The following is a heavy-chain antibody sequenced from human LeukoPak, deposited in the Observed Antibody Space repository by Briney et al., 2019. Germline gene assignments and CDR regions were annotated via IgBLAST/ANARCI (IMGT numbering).Heavy chain of an antibody. Sequence: GGSLRLSCAASGFTFNTYTMNWVRQAPGKGLEWVASINHNGNVNYYVDSVKGRFTISRDNAKNSLYLQMSNLRAEDTAVYFCARGGGLDVWGQGATVTVSS. CDR2: INHNGNVN. D-gene: IGHD3-16*01. CDR3: ARGGGLDV. J-gene: IGHJ6*02. CDR1: GFTFNTYT. V-gene: IGHV3-7*03.